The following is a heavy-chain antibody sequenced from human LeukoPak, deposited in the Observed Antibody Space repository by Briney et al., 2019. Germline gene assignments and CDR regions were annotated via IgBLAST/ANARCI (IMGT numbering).Heavy chain of an antibody. CDR3: ARYYDSSGYDFDY. CDR1: GYTFTSYD. Sequence: WASVKVSCKASGYTFTSYDINWVRQATGQGLEWMGWMNPNSGNTGYAQKFQGRVTMPRNTSISTAYMELSSLRSEDTAVYYCARYYDSSGYDFDYWGQGTLVTVSS. D-gene: IGHD3-22*01. V-gene: IGHV1-8*01. CDR2: MNPNSGNT. J-gene: IGHJ4*02.